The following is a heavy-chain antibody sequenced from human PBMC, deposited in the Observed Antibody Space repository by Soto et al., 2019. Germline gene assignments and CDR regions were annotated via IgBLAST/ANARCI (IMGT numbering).Heavy chain of an antibody. D-gene: IGHD1-26*01. CDR1: GFTFSSYG. Sequence: QVQLVESGGGVVQPGRSLRLSCAASGFTFSSYGMHWVRQAPGKGLEWVAVISYDGSNKYYADSVKGRFTISRDNSKNPLYLQMNSLRAEDTAVYYCAKDQGPWEQTPGDYWGQGTLVTVSS. V-gene: IGHV3-30*18. J-gene: IGHJ4*02. CDR3: AKDQGPWEQTPGDY. CDR2: ISYDGSNK.